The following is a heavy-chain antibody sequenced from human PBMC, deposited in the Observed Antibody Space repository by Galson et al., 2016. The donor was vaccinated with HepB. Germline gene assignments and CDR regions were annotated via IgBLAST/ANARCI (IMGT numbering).Heavy chain of an antibody. CDR2: IQSGGDT. J-gene: IGHJ5*02. D-gene: IGHD1-26*01. CDR3: ARGVGALDP. Sequence: SLRLSCAVSGFSIGGNHMHWVRQRPGKGLEWVSVIQSGGDTHYVDPVRGRFSISRDNSKNTVYLQMNNLRAEDTAVYYCARGVGALDPWGQGTLVTVSS. V-gene: IGHV3-53*01. CDR1: GFSIGGNH.